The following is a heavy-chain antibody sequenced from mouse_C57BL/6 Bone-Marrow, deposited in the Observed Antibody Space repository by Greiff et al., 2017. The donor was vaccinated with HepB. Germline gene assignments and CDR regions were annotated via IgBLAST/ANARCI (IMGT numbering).Heavy chain of an antibody. D-gene: IGHD4-1*01. CDR3: TRKTDWDPFAY. CDR2: IDPETGGT. Sequence: VQLQQSGAELVRPGASVTLSCKASGYKFTDYEMHWVKQTPVHGLEWIGAIDPETGGTAYNQKFKGKAILTADKSSSTAYMELRSLTSEDSAVYYCTRKTDWDPFAYWGQGTLVTVSA. CDR1: GYKFTDYE. J-gene: IGHJ3*01. V-gene: IGHV1-15*01.